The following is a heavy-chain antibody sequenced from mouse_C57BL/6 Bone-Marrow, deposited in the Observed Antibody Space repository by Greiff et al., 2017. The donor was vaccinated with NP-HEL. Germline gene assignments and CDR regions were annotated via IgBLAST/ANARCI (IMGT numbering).Heavy chain of an antibody. V-gene: IGHV1-63*01. D-gene: IGHD5-1*01. CDR2: IYPGGGYT. CDR3: AREEYVYVMDY. CDR1: GYTFTNYW. Sequence: QVQLQQSGAELVRPGTSVKMSCKASGYTFTNYWIGWAKQRPGHGLEWIGDIYPGGGYTNYKEKFKGKATLTADKSSSTAYMQFSSLTSEASAISYCAREEYVYVMDYWGQGTSETASS. J-gene: IGHJ4*01.